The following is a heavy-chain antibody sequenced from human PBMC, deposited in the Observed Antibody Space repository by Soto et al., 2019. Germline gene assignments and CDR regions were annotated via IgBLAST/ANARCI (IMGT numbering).Heavy chain of an antibody. J-gene: IGHJ4*02. CDR2: IYSGGST. CDR3: ARGPGYGDYYFDY. CDR1: GFTVSSNY. Sequence: EVQLVESRGGLIQPGGSLRLSCAASGFTVSSNYMSWVRQAPGMGLEWVSVIYSGGSTYYADSVKGRFTISRDNSKNTLYLQMNSLRAEDTAVYYCARGPGYGDYYFDYWGQGTLVTVSS. V-gene: IGHV3-53*01. D-gene: IGHD4-17*01.